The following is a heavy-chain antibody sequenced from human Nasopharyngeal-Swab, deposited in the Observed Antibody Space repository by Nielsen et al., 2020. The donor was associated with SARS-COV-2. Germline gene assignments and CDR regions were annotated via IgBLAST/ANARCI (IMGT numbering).Heavy chain of an antibody. CDR1: GYTFTSYY. D-gene: IGHD2-2*01. V-gene: IGHV1-46*01. CDR3: ARDIVVVPAARGRWFDP. J-gene: IGHJ5*02. CDR2: INPSGGST. Sequence: ASVKVSCKASGYTFTSYYMHWVRQAPGQGLEWMGIINPSGGSTSYAQKFQGRVTMTRDTSTSTAYMELSSLRSEDTAVYYCARDIVVVPAARGRWFDPWGQGTLVTVSS.